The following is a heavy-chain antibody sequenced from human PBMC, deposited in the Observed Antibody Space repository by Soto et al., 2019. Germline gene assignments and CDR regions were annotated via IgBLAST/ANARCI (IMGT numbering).Heavy chain of an antibody. D-gene: IGHD4-17*01. J-gene: IGHJ5*02. Sequence: SVKVSCKASGGTFSSYAISWVRQAPGQGLEWMGGIIPIFGTANYAQKFQGRVTITADESTSTAYMELSSLRSEDTAVYYCARDQDDYGGKGWFDPWGQGTLVTVSS. CDR2: IIPIFGTA. V-gene: IGHV1-69*13. CDR3: ARDQDDYGGKGWFDP. CDR1: GGTFSSYA.